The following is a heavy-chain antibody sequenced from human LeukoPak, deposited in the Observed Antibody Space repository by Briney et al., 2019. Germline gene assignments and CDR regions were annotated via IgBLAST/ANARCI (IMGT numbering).Heavy chain of an antibody. CDR3: AKLLPN. Sequence: GGSLRLSCAASGFTFSSYGMHWVRQAPGKGLELVAVISYDGSNKYYADSVKGRFTISRDNSKNTLYLQMNSLRAEDTAIYYCAKLLPNWGQGTLVTVSS. CDR2: ISYDGSNK. J-gene: IGHJ4*02. V-gene: IGHV3-30*18. CDR1: GFTFSSYG.